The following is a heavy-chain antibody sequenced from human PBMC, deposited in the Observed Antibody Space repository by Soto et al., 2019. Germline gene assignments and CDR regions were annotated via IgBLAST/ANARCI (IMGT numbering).Heavy chain of an antibody. CDR1: GFTFSSYW. Sequence: GGSLRLSCAASGFTFSSYWMSWVRQAPGKGLEWVANIKQDGSEKYYVDSVKGRFTISRDNAKNSLYLQMNSLRAEDTAVYYCAREEGYCSSTSCYSAYGMDVWGQGTTVTVSS. D-gene: IGHD2-2*02. CDR3: AREEGYCSSTSCYSAYGMDV. J-gene: IGHJ6*02. CDR2: IKQDGSEK. V-gene: IGHV3-7*03.